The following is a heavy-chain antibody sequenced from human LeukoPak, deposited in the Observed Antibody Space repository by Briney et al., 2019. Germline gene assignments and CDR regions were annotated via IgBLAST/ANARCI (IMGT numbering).Heavy chain of an antibody. V-gene: IGHV4-30-4*08. CDR3: AGRNSGSYSQLDY. D-gene: IGHD3-10*01. CDR2: IYYRGST. Sequence: SQTLSLTCTVSGGSINSGDYYCSWGRQPPGEGVGCIGYIYYRGSTYYKPSLNSRLTISVDTSKNQFSLKLSSVTAADTAVYYCAGRNSGSYSQLDYWGQGTLVTVSS. CDR1: GGSINSGDYY. J-gene: IGHJ4*02.